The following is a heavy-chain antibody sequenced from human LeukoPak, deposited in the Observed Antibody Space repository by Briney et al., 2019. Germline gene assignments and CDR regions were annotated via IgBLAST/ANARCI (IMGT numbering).Heavy chain of an antibody. CDR2: IIPIFGTA. J-gene: IGHJ5*02. CDR1: GGTFSSYA. Sequence: SVKVSCKASGGTFSSYAISWVRQAPGQGLEWMGGIIPIFGTANYAQKFQGRVTITADKSTSTAYMELSSLRSEDTAVHYCARKHITMVRGVPWFDPWGQGTLVTVSS. D-gene: IGHD3-10*01. CDR3: ARKHITMVRGVPWFDP. V-gene: IGHV1-69*06.